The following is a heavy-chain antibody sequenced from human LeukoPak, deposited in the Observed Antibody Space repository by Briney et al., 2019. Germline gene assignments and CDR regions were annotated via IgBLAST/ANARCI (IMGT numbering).Heavy chain of an antibody. V-gene: IGHV3-66*01. Sequence: GGSLRLSCAASGFTVSSIYMSWVRQAPGKGLEWVSVIYHDGGAYYADSVKVRFTISRDNSKNTLFLQMNSLRPEDTAVYYCINSVMLRGVIRPYWGQGTLVTVSS. CDR2: IYHDGGA. CDR3: INSVMLRGVIRPY. CDR1: GFTVSSIY. D-gene: IGHD3-10*01. J-gene: IGHJ4*02.